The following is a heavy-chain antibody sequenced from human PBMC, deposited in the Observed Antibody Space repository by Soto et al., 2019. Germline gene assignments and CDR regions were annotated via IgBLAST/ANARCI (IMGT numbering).Heavy chain of an antibody. CDR1: GGSISSGDYY. V-gene: IGHV4-30-4*01. D-gene: IGHD3-22*01. J-gene: IGHJ4*02. Sequence: SENLSLTCTVSGGSISSGDYYWSWIRQPPGKGLEWIGYIYYSGSTYYNPSLKSRVTISVDPSKNQFSLKLSAVTAADTAVYYCARTTIVVVTLDYCGQGTLVTVS. CDR3: ARTTIVVVTLDY. CDR2: IYYSGST.